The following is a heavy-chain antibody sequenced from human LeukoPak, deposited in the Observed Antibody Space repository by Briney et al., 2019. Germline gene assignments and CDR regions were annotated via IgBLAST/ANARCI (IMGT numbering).Heavy chain of an antibody. CDR1: GFTFSSYG. CDR2: ISYDGSNK. J-gene: IGHJ4*02. Sequence: PGRSLRLSCAASGFTFSSYGMHWVRQAPGKGLEWVAVISYDGSNKYYADSVKGRFTISRDNSKNTLYLQMNSLRAEDTAVYYCAKGTVTSPGLMDYWGQGTLVTVSS. V-gene: IGHV3-30*18. CDR3: AKGTVTSPGLMDY. D-gene: IGHD4-17*01.